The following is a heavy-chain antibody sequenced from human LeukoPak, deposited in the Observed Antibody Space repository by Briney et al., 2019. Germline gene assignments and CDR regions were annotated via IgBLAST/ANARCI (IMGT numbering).Heavy chain of an antibody. V-gene: IGHV4-4*02. CDR1: GGSISSCNL. Sequence: KPSESLSLTCAVSGGSISSCNLWCCLHQPPEKRVWWIGALYHGSNTNYKPSLKSRVTISVDNSKNQFFLKLSCVTAADTAVYYCARELWVRGVIHAFYIWGQGTMVTVSS. J-gene: IGHJ3*02. CDR3: ARELWVRGVIHAFYI. CDR2: LYHGSNT. D-gene: IGHD3-10*01.